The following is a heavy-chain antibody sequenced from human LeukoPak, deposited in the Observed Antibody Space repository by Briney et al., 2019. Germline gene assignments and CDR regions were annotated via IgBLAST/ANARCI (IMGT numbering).Heavy chain of an antibody. J-gene: IGHJ5*02. V-gene: IGHV4-4*09. CDR2: IYTSGST. CDR3: ARQGDSGSYPNWFDP. Sequence: SETLSLTCTVSGGSISSYYWSWIRQPLGKGLEWIGYIYTSGSTNYNPSLKSRVTISVDTSKNQFSLKLSSVTAADTAVYYCARQGDSGSYPNWFDPWGQGTLVTVSS. CDR1: GGSISSYY. D-gene: IGHD1-26*01.